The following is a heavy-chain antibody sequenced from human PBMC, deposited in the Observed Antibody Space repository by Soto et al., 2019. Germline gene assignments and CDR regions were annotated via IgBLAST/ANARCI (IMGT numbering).Heavy chain of an antibody. CDR2: INPNSGGT. V-gene: IGHV1-2*02. J-gene: IGHJ6*02. CDR1: GYTFTGYY. Sequence: QVQLVQSGAEVKKPGASVKVSCKASGYTFTGYYMHWVRQAPGQGLEWMGWINPNSGGTNYAQKFQGRVTMTRDTSISTAYMELSRLRSDDTAVYYCAREETTMIVVVIPVRYYGMDVWGQGTTVTVSS. CDR3: AREETTMIVVVIPVRYYGMDV. D-gene: IGHD3-22*01.